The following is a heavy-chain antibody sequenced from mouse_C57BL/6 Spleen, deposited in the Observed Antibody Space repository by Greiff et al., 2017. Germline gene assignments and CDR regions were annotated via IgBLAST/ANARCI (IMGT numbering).Heavy chain of an antibody. J-gene: IGHJ3*01. D-gene: IGHD4-1*02. CDR2: INPNNGGT. CDR3: ARPTVSWFAY. CDR1: GYTFTDYN. V-gene: IGHV1-22*01. Sequence: EVKLMESGPELVKPGASVKMSCKASGYTFTDYNMHWVKQSHGKSLEWIGYINPNNGGTSYNQKFKGKATLTVNKSSSTAYMELRSLTSEYSAVYYCARPTVSWFAYWGQGTLVTVSA.